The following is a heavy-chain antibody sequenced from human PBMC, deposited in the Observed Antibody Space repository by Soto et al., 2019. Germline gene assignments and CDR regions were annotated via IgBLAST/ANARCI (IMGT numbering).Heavy chain of an antibody. V-gene: IGHV3-21*01. J-gene: IGHJ4*02. CDR2: LNSHDGLT. CDR1: GFTFNSYD. Sequence: GGSLRLSCAASGFTFNSYDMNWVRQAPGKGLEWVSSLNSHDGLTHYADSVKGRFAISRDNAKNSLYLQMNSLRVEDTAVYYCTRGGYNEGGFDYWGQGTLVTVSS. D-gene: IGHD5-12*01. CDR3: TRGGYNEGGFDY.